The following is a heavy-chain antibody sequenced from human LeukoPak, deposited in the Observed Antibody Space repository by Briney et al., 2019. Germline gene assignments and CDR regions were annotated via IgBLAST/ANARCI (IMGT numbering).Heavy chain of an antibody. Sequence: GGSLRLSCAASGFTFSDYYMNWIRQTPGKGLEWVSYISSSGSTIYYADSVKGRFTISRDNSKNTLYLQMNSLRAENTAVYYCAKDPHNSSGYMSGYFDYWGQGTLVTVSS. J-gene: IGHJ4*02. CDR2: ISSSGSTI. CDR1: GFTFSDYY. CDR3: AKDPHNSSGYMSGYFDY. V-gene: IGHV3-11*01. D-gene: IGHD3-22*01.